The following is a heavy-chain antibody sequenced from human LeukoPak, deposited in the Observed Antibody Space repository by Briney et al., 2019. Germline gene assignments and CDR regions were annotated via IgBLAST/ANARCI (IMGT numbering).Heavy chain of an antibody. J-gene: IGHJ4*02. Sequence: SETLSLTCTVSGGSISSHYWSWIRQPPGKGLEWIGYIYHSGSTDYNPSLKSRVTISVDTSKNQFSLKLSSVTAADTAVYYCARGRPGIAAAGTFFDYWGQGTLVTVPS. V-gene: IGHV4-59*11. CDR1: GGSISSHY. CDR2: IYHSGST. D-gene: IGHD6-13*01. CDR3: ARGRPGIAAAGTFFDY.